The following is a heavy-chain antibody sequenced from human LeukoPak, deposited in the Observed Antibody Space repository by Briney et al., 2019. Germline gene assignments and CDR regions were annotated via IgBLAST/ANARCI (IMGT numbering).Heavy chain of an antibody. J-gene: IGHJ4*02. Sequence: PGASLRLSCAASGFTFSSYWMSWGRQAPGKGLEWVANIKQDGSEKYYVDSVKGRFTISRDNAKNSLYLQMNSLRAEDTAVYYCARGPYYDILTGYYPPDYWGQGTLVTVSS. CDR2: IKQDGSEK. CDR1: GFTFSSYW. D-gene: IGHD3-9*01. CDR3: ARGPYYDILTGYYPPDY. V-gene: IGHV3-7*03.